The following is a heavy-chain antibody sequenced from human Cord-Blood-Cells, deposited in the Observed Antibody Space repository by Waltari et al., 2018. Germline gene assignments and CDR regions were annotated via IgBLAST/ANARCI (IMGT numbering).Heavy chain of an antibody. D-gene: IGHD6-13*01. CDR1: GGSFSGYY. V-gene: IGHV4-34*01. CDR2: INHSGST. CDR3: ARGRYSSSWRAFDI. Sequence: QVQLQQWGAGLLKPSETLSLTCAVYGGSFSGYYWSWIRQPPGKGLAWIGEINHSGSTNYNPALKSRVTISVDTSKNQFSLKLSSVTAADTAVYYCARGRYSSSWRAFDIWGQGTMVTVSS. J-gene: IGHJ3*02.